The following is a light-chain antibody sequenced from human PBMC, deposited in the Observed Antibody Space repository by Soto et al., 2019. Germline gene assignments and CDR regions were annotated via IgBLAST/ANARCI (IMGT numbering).Light chain of an antibody. CDR1: QSVSTN. V-gene: IGKV3-15*01. CDR3: QQYDNWPPLT. CDR2: GAS. J-gene: IGKJ1*01. Sequence: EIVMTQSPGTLSVSPGERATLSCRASQSVSTNLAWYQQRPGQAPRLLIFGASNRATGIPARFSGNGSATDFPLTISSLQSEDFAVYYCQQYDNWPPLTFGQGTKVEI.